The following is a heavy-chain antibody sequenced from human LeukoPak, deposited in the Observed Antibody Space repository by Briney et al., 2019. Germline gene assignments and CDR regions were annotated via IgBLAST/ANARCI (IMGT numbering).Heavy chain of an antibody. Sequence: PSETLSLTCTVSGGSISSNGYYWGWIRQPPGKGLEWIGNFYYTGSTFYSPSLKSRVTISADTSKNQFSLKLSSVTAADTAVYYCARRSGTYHAFDIWGQGTMVTVSS. CDR3: ARRSGTYHAFDI. D-gene: IGHD1-26*01. J-gene: IGHJ3*02. V-gene: IGHV4-39*01. CDR2: FYYTGST. CDR1: GGSISSNGYY.